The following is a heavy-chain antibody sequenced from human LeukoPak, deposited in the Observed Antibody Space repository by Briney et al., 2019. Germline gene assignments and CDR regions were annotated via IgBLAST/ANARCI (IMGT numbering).Heavy chain of an antibody. CDR2: IYYSGST. V-gene: IGHV4-59*08. CDR1: GGSISSYY. D-gene: IGHD3-22*01. Sequence: SETLSLTCTVSGGSISSYYWSWIRQPPGKGLEWIGDIYYSGSTNYNPSLKSRVTISLDTSKNQFFLKLSSVTAADTAVYYCARRYDSSLYYYYMDVWGKGTTVTVSS. CDR3: ARRYDSSLYYYYMDV. J-gene: IGHJ6*03.